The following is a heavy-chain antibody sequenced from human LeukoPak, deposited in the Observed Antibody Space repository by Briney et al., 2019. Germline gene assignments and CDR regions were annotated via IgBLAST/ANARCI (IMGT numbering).Heavy chain of an antibody. V-gene: IGHV4-39*07. CDR3: ARDPGFFREQGYAFDI. CDR2: IYYSGST. D-gene: IGHD1-26*01. J-gene: IGHJ3*02. Sequence: SETLSLTCTVSGGSISSSSYYWGWIRQPPGKGLEWIGSIYYSGSTNYNPSLKSRVTISVDTSKNQFSLKLSSVTAADTAVYYCARDPGFFREQGYAFDIWGQGTMVTVSS. CDR1: GGSISSSSYY.